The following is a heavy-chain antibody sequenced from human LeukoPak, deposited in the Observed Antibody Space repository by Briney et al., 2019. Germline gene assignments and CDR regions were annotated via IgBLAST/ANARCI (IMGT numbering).Heavy chain of an antibody. V-gene: IGHV3-33*01. CDR1: RFTFRNYG. CDR3: VRDRDNHYFDF. D-gene: IGHD5-24*01. J-gene: IGHJ4*02. CDR2: IWYDGSNK. Sequence: GRSLRLSCAASRFTFRNYGMHWVRQAPGKGLEWVAVIWYDGSNKYYADSVKGRFTISRDNSKNTLYPQMNSLRAEDTATYYCVRDRDNHYFDFWGQGTLVTVSS.